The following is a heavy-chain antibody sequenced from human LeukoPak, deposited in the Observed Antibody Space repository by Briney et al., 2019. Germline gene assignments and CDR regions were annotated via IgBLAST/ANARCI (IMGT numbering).Heavy chain of an antibody. CDR1: GFTVSSNY. CDR2: ISGSGGST. CDR3: AKETRYAAAIWFDP. J-gene: IGHJ5*02. V-gene: IGHV3-23*01. Sequence: GGSLRLSCAASGFTVSSNYMSWVRQAPGKGLEWVSAISGSGGSTYYADSVKGRFTISRDNSKNTLYLQMNSLRAEDTAVYYCAKETRYAAAIWFDPWGQGTLVTVSS. D-gene: IGHD6-13*01.